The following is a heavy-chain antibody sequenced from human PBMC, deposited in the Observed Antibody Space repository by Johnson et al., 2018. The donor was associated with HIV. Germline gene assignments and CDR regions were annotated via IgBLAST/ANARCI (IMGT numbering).Heavy chain of an antibody. CDR3: ARATSASGTDNDAFDI. CDR1: GFTFRSYA. D-gene: IGHD6-13*01. CDR2: VSATGDST. Sequence: VQLVESGGGVVQPGRSLRLSCAASGFTFRSYAMGWVRQAPGEGLEWVSVVSATGDSTYYADSVKGRFTISRDNSKNTLYLQMNSLRAEDTAIYHCARATSASGTDNDAFDIWGQGTMVTVSS. J-gene: IGHJ3*02. V-gene: IGHV3-23*04.